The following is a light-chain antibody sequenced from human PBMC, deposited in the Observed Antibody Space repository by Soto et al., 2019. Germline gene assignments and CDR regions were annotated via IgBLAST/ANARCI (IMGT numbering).Light chain of an antibody. V-gene: IGKV3-11*01. CDR3: QQRGNWPLT. J-gene: IGKJ5*01. Sequence: EIVLTQSPATLSLSPGERATLSCRASRSVSSYLAWYQQKPDQAPRLLIYDASNRATGIPARFSGSGSGTDFNLTISSLEPEDFAGYYCQQRGNWPLTFGQGTRLVI. CDR1: RSVSSY. CDR2: DAS.